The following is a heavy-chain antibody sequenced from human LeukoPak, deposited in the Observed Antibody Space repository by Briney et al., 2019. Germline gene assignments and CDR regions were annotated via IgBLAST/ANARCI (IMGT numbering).Heavy chain of an antibody. CDR2: TDSKTGNP. V-gene: IGHV7-4-1*02. Sequence: ASVKVSCKASGYTFTDYSINWVRQAPGQGLEWMGWTDSKTGNPTYAQGFTGRFVFSLDTSVRTAYLQINGLKAEDTAVYYCVRDVGYYDSSGYYLGWFDPWGQGTLVTVSS. CDR3: VRDVGYYDSSGYYLGWFDP. D-gene: IGHD3-22*01. J-gene: IGHJ5*02. CDR1: GYTFTDYS.